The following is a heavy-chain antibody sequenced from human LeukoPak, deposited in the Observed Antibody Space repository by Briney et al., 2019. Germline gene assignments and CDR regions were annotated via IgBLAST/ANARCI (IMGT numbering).Heavy chain of an antibody. CDR3: AGHGEYYYGMDV. Sequence: SQTLSLTCTVSGGSISSGDYYWSWIRQPPGKGLEWIGYIYYSGSTYYNPSLKSRVTISVDTSKNQFSLKLSSVTAADTAVYYCAGHGEYYYGMDVWGQGTTVTVSS. J-gene: IGHJ6*02. CDR2: IYYSGST. CDR1: GGSISSGDYY. D-gene: IGHD3-3*01. V-gene: IGHV4-30-4*01.